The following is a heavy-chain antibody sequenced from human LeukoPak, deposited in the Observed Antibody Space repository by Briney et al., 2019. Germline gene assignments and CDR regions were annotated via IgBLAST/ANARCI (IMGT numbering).Heavy chain of an antibody. CDR3: ARAFRGIFGVFEAFDI. Sequence: SETLSLTCTVSGGSISSYYWSWIRQPAGKGLEWIGRIYSSGSTNYNPSLKSRVTMSVDTSKNQFSLKLSSVTAADTAVYYCARAFRGIFGVFEAFDIWGQGTMVTVSS. CDR2: IYSSGST. D-gene: IGHD3-3*01. J-gene: IGHJ3*02. CDR1: GGSISSYY. V-gene: IGHV4-4*07.